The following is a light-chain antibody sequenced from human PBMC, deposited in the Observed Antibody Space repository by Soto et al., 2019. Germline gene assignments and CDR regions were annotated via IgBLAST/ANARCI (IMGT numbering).Light chain of an antibody. J-gene: IGKJ1*01. CDR1: QSISNY. CDR2: AAS. Sequence: DIQMTQSPSSLSASVGDRVTITCRPSQSISNYLNWYQHKPGKAPKLLIYAASSLQSGVPSRFSGSGSGTDFTLTISSLQPEDFASYYCQQCYSTPWMFGRGTKVEIK. CDR3: QQCYSTPWM. V-gene: IGKV1-39*01.